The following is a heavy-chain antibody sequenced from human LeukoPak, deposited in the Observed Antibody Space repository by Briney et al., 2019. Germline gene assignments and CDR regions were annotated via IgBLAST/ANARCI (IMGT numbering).Heavy chain of an antibody. V-gene: IGHV3-30*02. CDR3: AKEYCSSTSCYNRNDAFDI. CDR2: IRYDGSNK. J-gene: IGHJ3*02. CDR1: GFTFSSYG. D-gene: IGHD2-2*02. Sequence: GGSLRLSCAASGFTFSSYGMHWVRQAPGKGLEWVAFIRYDGSNKYYADSVKGRFTISRDNSKNTLYLQMNSLRAEDTAVYYCAKEYCSSTSCYNRNDAFDIWGQGTMVTVSS.